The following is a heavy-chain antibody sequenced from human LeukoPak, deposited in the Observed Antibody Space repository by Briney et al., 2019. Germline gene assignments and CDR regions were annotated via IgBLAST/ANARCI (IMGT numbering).Heavy chain of an antibody. CDR1: GYSISSGYY. J-gene: IGHJ4*02. CDR2: IYHSGST. CDR3: ARDPDIVVVPAAD. D-gene: IGHD2-2*01. V-gene: IGHV4-38-2*02. Sequence: SETLSLXCTVSGYSISSGYYWGWIRQPPGKGLAWIGSIYHSGSTYYNPSLKSRVTISVDTSKNQFSLKLSSVTAADTAVYYCARDPDIVVVPAADWGQGTLVTVSS.